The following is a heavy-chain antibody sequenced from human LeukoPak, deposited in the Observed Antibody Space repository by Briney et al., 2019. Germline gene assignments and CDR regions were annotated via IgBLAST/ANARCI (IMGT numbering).Heavy chain of an antibody. CDR1: GGTFSSYA. D-gene: IGHD3-22*01. Sequence: ASLKVSCKDSGGTFSSYASSCVRQAPGQGLEWMGGINPIFGTANNTQKFQGRVTITTDESTSTAYMELSSLRSEDTAVYYCAGDSRYYYDSSGYYYKSSCYFDYWGQGTLVTVSS. CDR2: INPIFGTA. J-gene: IGHJ4*02. CDR3: AGDSRYYYDSSGYYYKSSCYFDY. V-gene: IGHV1-69*05.